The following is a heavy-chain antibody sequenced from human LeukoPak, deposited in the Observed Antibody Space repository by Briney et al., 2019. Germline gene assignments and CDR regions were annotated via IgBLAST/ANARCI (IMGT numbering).Heavy chain of an antibody. D-gene: IGHD1/OR15-1a*01. CDR1: GYTFTDYY. CDR2: IKPSSGGT. Sequence: ASVKVSCKASGYTFTDYYIHWVRQAPGQGLEWLGWIKPSSGGTHFPRKFQGRVTMTRETSITTAYMEVSSLRSDDTATYYCARMSLDRSNNYSYSLDVWGQGTAVTVSS. V-gene: IGHV1-2*02. J-gene: IGHJ6*02. CDR3: ARMSLDRSNNYSYSLDV.